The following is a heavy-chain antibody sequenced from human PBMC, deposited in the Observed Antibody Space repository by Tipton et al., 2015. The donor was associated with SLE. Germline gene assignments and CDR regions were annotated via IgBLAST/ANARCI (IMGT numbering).Heavy chain of an antibody. CDR3: ASPGIAAAGPFFDY. CDR2: IYYSGST. CDR1: GGSISSYY. D-gene: IGHD6-13*01. Sequence: GSLRLSCTVSGGSISSYYWSWIRQPPGKGLEWIGYIYYSGSTNYNPSLKSRVTISVDTSKNQFSLKLSSVTAADTAVYYCASPGIAAAGPFFDYWGQGTLVTVSS. V-gene: IGHV4-59*08. J-gene: IGHJ4*02.